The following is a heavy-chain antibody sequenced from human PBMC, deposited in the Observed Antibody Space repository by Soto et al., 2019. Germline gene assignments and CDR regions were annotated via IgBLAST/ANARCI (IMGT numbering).Heavy chain of an antibody. D-gene: IGHD2-2*01. Sequence: VAALKISCERCVDRFSRYRFTWWRQMPRKGLEWMGRIDPSDSYTNYSPSFQGHVTISSDKSITTAYLQERSLKAPDAAVYYYSRPSRWRGPFDYWGQGTLVTVSS. CDR2: IDPSDSYT. J-gene: IGHJ4*02. CDR1: VDRFSRYR. CDR3: SRPSRWRGPFDY. V-gene: IGHV5-10-1*01.